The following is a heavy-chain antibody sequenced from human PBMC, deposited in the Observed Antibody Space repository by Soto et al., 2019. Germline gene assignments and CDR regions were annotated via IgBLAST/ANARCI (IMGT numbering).Heavy chain of an antibody. V-gene: IGHV3-74*01. CDR3: ARGGDPDY. D-gene: IGHD2-21*02. CDR1: GFKFDYYW. CDR2: LQTDGRHP. J-gene: IGHJ4*02. Sequence: EVHLVASGGGLVQPGGSLRLSCVASGFKFDYYWMHWVRQAPGEGRMWVPRLQTDGRHPDYAASVKGRFTISRDNAKNTLYLQMNNLRVEDTAVYYYARGGDPDYWGQGTLVTVSS.